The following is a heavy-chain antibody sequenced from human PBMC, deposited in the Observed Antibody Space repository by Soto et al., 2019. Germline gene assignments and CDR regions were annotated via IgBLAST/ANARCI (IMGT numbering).Heavy chain of an antibody. J-gene: IGHJ4*02. CDR1: GITVSSYY. CDR3: ARIPYDNSGTIFDY. Sequence: GGSLRLSCAVSGITVSSYYMIWVRHAAGKGLEWVSVIYAGTITYYADSVKGRFTIYRDNSKNTLNLEMNSLRVEDTAVYYCARIPYDNSGTIFDYWGQGTLVTVSS. CDR2: IYAGTIT. D-gene: IGHD3-22*01. V-gene: IGHV3-53*01.